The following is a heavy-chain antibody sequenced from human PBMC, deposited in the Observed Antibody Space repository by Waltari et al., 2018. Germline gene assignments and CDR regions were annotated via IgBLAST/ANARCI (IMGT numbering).Heavy chain of an antibody. J-gene: IGHJ4*02. Sequence: EVQLVESGGGLVQPGGSLRLSCAASGFTFSSYRMSWVRQAPGKGLEWVANIKQDGSEKYYVDSVKGRFTISRDNAKNSLYLQMNSLRAEDTAVYYCARDGLLGSSWSDYWGQGTLVTVSS. CDR1: GFTFSSYR. CDR3: ARDGLLGSSWSDY. V-gene: IGHV3-7*01. CDR2: IKQDGSEK. D-gene: IGHD6-13*01.